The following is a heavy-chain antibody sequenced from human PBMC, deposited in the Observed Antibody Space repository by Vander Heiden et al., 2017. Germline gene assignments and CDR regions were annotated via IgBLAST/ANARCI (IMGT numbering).Heavy chain of an antibody. J-gene: IGHJ6*02. Sequence: QGQLQQSCAGLLKPSETLSLTCAVYGGSFRGYNGSGFRQPPGKGLECIGEINHSGSTNYNPSLKSRVTISVDTSKNQFSLKLSSVTAADTAVYYCARDVYDSSGYYYYYYGMDVWGQGTTVTVSS. D-gene: IGHD3-22*01. CDR1: GGSFRGYN. CDR2: INHSGST. V-gene: IGHV4-34*01. CDR3: ARDVYDSSGYYYYYYGMDV.